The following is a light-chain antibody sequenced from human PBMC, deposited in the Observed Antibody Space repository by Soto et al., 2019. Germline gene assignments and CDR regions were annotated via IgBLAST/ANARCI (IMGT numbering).Light chain of an antibody. CDR1: QRVSSY. CDR3: QQSSNWPWT. V-gene: IGKV3-11*01. Sequence: EIVLTQSPATLSLSPGERATLSCRASQRVSSYLAWYQQKPGQAPRLLIYDASNRATGIPARFSGSGSGTDFTLTISRLEPEDFAVYYCQQSSNWPWTFGQGTKVEIK. J-gene: IGKJ1*01. CDR2: DAS.